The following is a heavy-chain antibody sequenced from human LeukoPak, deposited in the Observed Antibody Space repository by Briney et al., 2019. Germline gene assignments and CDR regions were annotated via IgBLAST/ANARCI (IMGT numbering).Heavy chain of an antibody. J-gene: IGHJ4*02. CDR1: GGSFSGYY. V-gene: IGHV4-34*01. Sequence: SETLSLTCAVYGGSFSGYYWSWIRQPPGKGLEWIGEINHSGSTNYNPSLKSRVTISVDTSKNQFSLKLSSVTAADTAVYYCATELYGSGSLRYFAYWGQGTLVTVSS. D-gene: IGHD3-10*01. CDR2: INHSGST. CDR3: ATELYGSGSLRYFAY.